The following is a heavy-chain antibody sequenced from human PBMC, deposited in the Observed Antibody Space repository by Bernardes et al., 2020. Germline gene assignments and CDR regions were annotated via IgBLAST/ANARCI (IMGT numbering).Heavy chain of an antibody. Sequence: GSLRLSCAASGFTFSRYTMTWVRRAPGKGLEWVSSISNSGNITYYADAVKGRFTISRDNSMSTLYLQVNRMRADDTAVYYCVKGGGSWFDYWGQGTLATVSS. V-gene: IGHV3-23*01. CDR1: GFTFSRYT. CDR3: VKGGGSWFDY. D-gene: IGHD6-13*01. J-gene: IGHJ4*02. CDR2: ISNSGNIT.